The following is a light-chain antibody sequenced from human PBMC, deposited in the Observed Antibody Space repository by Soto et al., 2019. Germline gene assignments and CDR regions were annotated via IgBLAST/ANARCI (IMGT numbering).Light chain of an antibody. V-gene: IGLV2-14*01. CDR1: SSDVGGYDY. J-gene: IGLJ3*02. CDR3: TSYTRSDIGV. Sequence: QSALTQPASVSGSPGQSITISCTGTSSDVGGYDYVSWYQQHPGKAPKLIIYDVSNRPSGVSNRFSGSKSGNTASLTISGLPAEDEADYYCTSYTRSDIGVFGGGTKLTVL. CDR2: DVS.